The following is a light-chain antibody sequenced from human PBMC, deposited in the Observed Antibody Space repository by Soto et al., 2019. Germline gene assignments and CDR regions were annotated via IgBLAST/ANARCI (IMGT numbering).Light chain of an antibody. CDR1: QSLLHSNGYNY. V-gene: IGKV2-28*01. CDR3: MQALQTPMYT. J-gene: IGKJ2*01. Sequence: DIVMTHSPLSLPVTPGEPASISCRSSQSLLHSNGYNYLDWYLQKPGQSPQLLIYLGSNRASGVPDRFSGSGSGTDFTLKISRVEAEDVGVYYCMQALQTPMYTFGQGTKVDIK. CDR2: LGS.